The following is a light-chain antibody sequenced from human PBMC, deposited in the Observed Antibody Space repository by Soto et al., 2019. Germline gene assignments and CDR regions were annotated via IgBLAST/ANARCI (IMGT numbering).Light chain of an antibody. CDR2: KAS. J-gene: IGKJ1*01. V-gene: IGKV1-5*03. Sequence: DIQMTQSPSTLSVSVGDRVTITCRASQTISSWLAWYQQKPGKAPKLLIYKASTLKSGVPSRFSGSGSGKEFTLTISSLQPDDFATYYCQHYNSYFEAFGQGNKVDIX. CDR3: QHYNSYFEA. CDR1: QTISSW.